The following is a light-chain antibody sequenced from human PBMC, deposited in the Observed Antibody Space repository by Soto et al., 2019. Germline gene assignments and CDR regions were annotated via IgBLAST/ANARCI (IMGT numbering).Light chain of an antibody. CDR1: QSVSNNY. V-gene: IGKV3-20*01. CDR2: GAS. Sequence: EIVLTQSPGTLSLSPGERATLSCRASQSVSNNYLAWYQQKPGQTPRLLISGASTRATGIPVRFSGSGSGTEFTLTISSLQPEDFATYYCQQSYSTPITFGQGTRLEIK. J-gene: IGKJ5*01. CDR3: QQSYSTPIT.